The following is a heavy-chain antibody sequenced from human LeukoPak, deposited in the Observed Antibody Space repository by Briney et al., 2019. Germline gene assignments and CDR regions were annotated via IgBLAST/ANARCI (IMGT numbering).Heavy chain of an antibody. V-gene: IGHV3-7*05. CDR1: GFTFSNYW. J-gene: IGHJ4*02. D-gene: IGHD1-1*01. CDR3: AREDHPHGTFDY. Sequence: GGSLRLSCAASGFTFSNYWMSWVRQAPGKGLEWVANIKQDGSEKYYVDSVKGRFTISRDNAKSSLYLQMNSLRTEDTALYYCAREDHPHGTFDYWGQGILVTVSS. CDR2: IKQDGSEK.